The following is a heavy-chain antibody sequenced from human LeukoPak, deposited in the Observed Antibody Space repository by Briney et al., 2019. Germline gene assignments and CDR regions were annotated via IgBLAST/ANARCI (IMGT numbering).Heavy chain of an antibody. CDR1: GGSISSSSYY. CDR3: AGLWSGDYYFAY. J-gene: IGHJ4*02. CDR2: IYYSGTT. Sequence: SETLSLTCTVSGGSISSSSYYWGWIRQPPGKGLEWIGTIYYSGTTYYNSSLKSRVTISADTSKKHFSLRLSSVTAADTAVYYCAGLWSGDYYFAYWGQGTLVTVSS. V-gene: IGHV4-39*01. D-gene: IGHD3-3*01.